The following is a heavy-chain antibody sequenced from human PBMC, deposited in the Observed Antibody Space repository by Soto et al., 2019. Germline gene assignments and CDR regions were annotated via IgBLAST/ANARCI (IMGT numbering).Heavy chain of an antibody. CDR3: AKDMSPSGRYFDY. D-gene: IGHD3-10*02. CDR2: ISYDGSNK. Sequence: QVQLVESGGGVVQPGRSLRLSCAASGFTFSSNGMHWVRQAPGKGLEWVAVISYDGSNKYYADSVKGRFTISRDNSKNTLYLQMNSLRAEDTAVYYCAKDMSPSGRYFDYWGQGTLVTVSS. J-gene: IGHJ4*02. CDR1: GFTFSSNG. V-gene: IGHV3-30*18.